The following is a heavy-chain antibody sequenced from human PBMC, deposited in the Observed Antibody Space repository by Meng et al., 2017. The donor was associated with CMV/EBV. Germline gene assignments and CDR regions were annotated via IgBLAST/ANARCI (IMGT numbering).Heavy chain of an antibody. CDR2: INPNSGGT. J-gene: IGHJ6*02. V-gene: IGHV1-2*02. D-gene: IGHD1-14*01. CDR3: ARYNHYCGMDV. CDR1: GYTFTGYY. Sequence: ASAKVSCKASGYTFTGYYMHWVRQAPGQGLEWMGWINPNSGGTNYGQKFQGRVTMTRDTSISTAYMELSRLRSDDTAVYYCARYNHYCGMDVWGQGTTVTVSS.